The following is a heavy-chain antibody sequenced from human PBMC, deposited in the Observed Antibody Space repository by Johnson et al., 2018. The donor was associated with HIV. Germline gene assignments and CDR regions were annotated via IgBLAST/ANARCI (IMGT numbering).Heavy chain of an antibody. CDR3: AKDLLESHLGGSASDI. CDR1: GFRFDDYA. Sequence: VQLVESGGGLVKPGGSLRLSCAASGFRFDDYAMHWVRQAPGKGLEWVSGISWNSGSIGYVDSVKGRFTISRDNAKNSLYLQMNSLRPEDTALYYCAKDLLESHLGGSASDIWGQGTMVTVSS. J-gene: IGHJ3*02. D-gene: IGHD3-10*01. V-gene: IGHV3-9*01. CDR2: ISWNSGSI.